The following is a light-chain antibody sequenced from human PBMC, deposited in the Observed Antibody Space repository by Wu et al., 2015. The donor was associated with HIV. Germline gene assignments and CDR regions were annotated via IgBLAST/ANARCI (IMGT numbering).Light chain of an antibody. V-gene: IGKV3-20*01. CDR1: QSISSSY. Sequence: EIVLTQSPGTLSLSPGERATLSCRTSQSISSSYLAWYQHKPGQAPRLLIFAASSRATGIPDRFSGSGSGTETDFSLTISRLEPEDFAVYYCQQYGSAPRTFGQGTKVEI. J-gene: IGKJ1*01. CDR2: AAS. CDR3: QQYGSAPRT.